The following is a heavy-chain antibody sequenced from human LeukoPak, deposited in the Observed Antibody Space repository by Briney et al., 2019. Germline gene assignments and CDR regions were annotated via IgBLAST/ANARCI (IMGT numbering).Heavy chain of an antibody. V-gene: IGHV3-53*01. CDR1: VFTVSSNH. D-gene: IGHD1-1*01. Sequence: PGGSLRLSCAASVFTVSSNHMSWVRQAPGKGLEWVSVIYSGGSTDYADSVKGRFTISRDNLKNTRYLQMNTLRAEDTAVYYCARGPAGYNWGQGTLVTVSS. CDR2: IYSGGST. CDR3: ARGPAGYN. J-gene: IGHJ4*02.